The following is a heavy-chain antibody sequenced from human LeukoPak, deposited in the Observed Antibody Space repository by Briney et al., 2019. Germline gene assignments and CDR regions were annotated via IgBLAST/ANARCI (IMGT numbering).Heavy chain of an antibody. D-gene: IGHD3-3*01. CDR1: GGPISSSSYY. Sequence: SETLSLTCTVSGGPISSSSYYWGWIRQPPGKGLEWSGSIYYSGSTYYNPSLKSRVTISVDTSKNQFSLKLSSVTAADTAVYYCARLEWQRTFDYWGQGTLVTVST. J-gene: IGHJ4*02. CDR3: ARLEWQRTFDY. V-gene: IGHV4-39*01. CDR2: IYYSGST.